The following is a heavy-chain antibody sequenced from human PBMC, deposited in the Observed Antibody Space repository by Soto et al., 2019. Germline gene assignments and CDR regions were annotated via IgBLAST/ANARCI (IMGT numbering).Heavy chain of an antibody. Sequence: GGSLRLSCAASGFTFSSYGMHWVRQAPGKGLEWVAVIWYDGSNKYYADSVKGRFTISRDNSKNTLYLQMNSLRAEDTAVYYCARCGDNWNDSNWFDPWGQGTLVTVSS. D-gene: IGHD1-20*01. CDR2: IWYDGSNK. V-gene: IGHV3-33*01. CDR3: ARCGDNWNDSNWFDP. CDR1: GFTFSSYG. J-gene: IGHJ5*02.